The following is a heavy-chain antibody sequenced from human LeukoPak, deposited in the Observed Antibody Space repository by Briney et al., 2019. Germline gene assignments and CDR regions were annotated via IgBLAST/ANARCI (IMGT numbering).Heavy chain of an antibody. CDR1: GESFDSFY. CDR2: VNQSGGS. V-gene: IGHV4-34*01. Sequence: SETLSLTCAVYGESFDSFYWNWVRQAPGKGLEWLGEVNQSGGSDYNPALESRVAILADASKRQFSLKLISVTAADTAVYYCAVRLTTGRLGAATTWFDTWGEGTLVSVSS. J-gene: IGHJ5*02. D-gene: IGHD1-1*01. CDR3: AVRLTTGRLGAATTWFDT.